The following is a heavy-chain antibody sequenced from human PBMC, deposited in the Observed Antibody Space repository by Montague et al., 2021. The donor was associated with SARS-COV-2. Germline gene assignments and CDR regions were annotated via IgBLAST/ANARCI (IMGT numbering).Heavy chain of an antibody. Sequence: TLSLTCTVSGGSVATGEYFWNWIRQPAGKGLEWIGRVYTSGSTTYIPSLNSRLTISLDTSKNRISLNLSSVTAADTAVYYCARHTSERITMVQAFDIWGQGTMVTVSS. D-gene: IGHD3-10*01. CDR2: VYTSGST. J-gene: IGHJ3*02. V-gene: IGHV4-61*02. CDR1: GGSVATGEYF. CDR3: ARHTSERITMVQAFDI.